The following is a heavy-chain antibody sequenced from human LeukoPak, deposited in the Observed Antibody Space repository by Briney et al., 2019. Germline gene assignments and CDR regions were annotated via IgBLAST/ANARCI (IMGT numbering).Heavy chain of an antibody. D-gene: IGHD6-13*01. CDR1: GVSLGSYA. CDR3: AGDPSVGSTWYYYVDV. V-gene: IGHV3-48*04. J-gene: IGHJ6*03. Sequence: GGSLRLSCEASGVSLGSYAMSWIRQAPGRGLEYIAYISRSSQAINYAESVRGRFTVSRDNARNSLCLDMNGLRAEDTAVYYCAGDPSVGSTWYYYVDVWGEGTTVTVSS. CDR2: ISRSSQAI.